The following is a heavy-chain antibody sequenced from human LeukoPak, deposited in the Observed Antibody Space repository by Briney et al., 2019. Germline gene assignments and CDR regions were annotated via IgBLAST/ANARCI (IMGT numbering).Heavy chain of an antibody. J-gene: IGHJ6*02. CDR2: IWYDGSNK. D-gene: IGHD3-16*01. Sequence: GGSLRLSCAASGFTFSSYGMHWVRQAPGKGLEWVAVIWYDGSNKYYADSVKGRFTISRDNSKNTQYLQMNSLRAEDTAVYYCATSWGPDTSAFRWGRDGMDVWGQGTTVIVS. V-gene: IGHV3-33*01. CDR1: GFTFSSYG. CDR3: ATSWGPDTSAFRWGRDGMDV.